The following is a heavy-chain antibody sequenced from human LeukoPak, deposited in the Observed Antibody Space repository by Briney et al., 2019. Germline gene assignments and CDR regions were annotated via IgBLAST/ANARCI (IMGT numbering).Heavy chain of an antibody. D-gene: IGHD1-26*01. CDR3: AREKAGGFDF. CDR1: GFTFSSHG. V-gene: IGHV3-33*01. CDR2: IGYDGTNK. Sequence: PGRSLRLSCAASGFTFSSHGIHWVRQAPAKGLEWVAVIGYDGTNKFYADSVKGRFTISRDNSKNTLFLQMNSLRADDTAVYYCAREKAGGFDFWGQGTLVTVSS. J-gene: IGHJ4*02.